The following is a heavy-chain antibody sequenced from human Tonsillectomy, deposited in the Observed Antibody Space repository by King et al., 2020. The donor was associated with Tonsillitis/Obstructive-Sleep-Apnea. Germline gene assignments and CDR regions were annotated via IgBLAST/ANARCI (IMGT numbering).Heavy chain of an antibody. CDR3: ARDGSVATRPLDY. CDR1: GYTFTSYY. J-gene: IGHJ4*02. V-gene: IGHV1-46*01. Sequence: VQLVQSGAEVKKPGASVKVSCKASGYTFTSYYIHWVRQAPGQGLEWMGIINPRGGSTSYAQKFQGRVTMTRDTSTSTVYMELSSLRSEETAVYYCARDGSVATRPLDYWGQGTLVTVSS. CDR2: INPRGGST. D-gene: IGHD6-6*01.